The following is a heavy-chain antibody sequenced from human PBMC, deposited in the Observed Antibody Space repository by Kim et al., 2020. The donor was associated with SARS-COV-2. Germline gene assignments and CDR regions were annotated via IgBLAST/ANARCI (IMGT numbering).Heavy chain of an antibody. CDR2: IYYSGST. CDR3: ASAPPATIFGVVTAFDY. V-gene: IGHV4-59*13. J-gene: IGHJ4*02. Sequence: SETLSLTCTVSGGSISSYYWSWIRQPPGKGLEWIGYIYYSGSTNYNPSLKSRVTISVDTSKNQFSLNLSSVTAADTAVYYFASAPPATIFGVVTAFDYWGQGTLVTVSS. D-gene: IGHD3-3*01. CDR1: GGSISSYY.